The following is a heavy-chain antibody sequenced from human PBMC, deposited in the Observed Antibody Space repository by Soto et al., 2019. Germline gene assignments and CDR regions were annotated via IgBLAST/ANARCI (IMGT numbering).Heavy chain of an antibody. CDR1: GGSISSSSYY. Sequence: SETLSLTCTVSGGSISSSSYYWGWIRQPPGKGLEWIGSIYYSGSTYYNPSLKSRVTISVDTSKNQFSLKLSSVTAADTAVYYCARHAFMDWDYEPYYYYMDVWGKGTTVTVSS. CDR2: IYYSGST. CDR3: ARHAFMDWDYEPYYYYMDV. D-gene: IGHD1-7*01. J-gene: IGHJ6*03. V-gene: IGHV4-39*01.